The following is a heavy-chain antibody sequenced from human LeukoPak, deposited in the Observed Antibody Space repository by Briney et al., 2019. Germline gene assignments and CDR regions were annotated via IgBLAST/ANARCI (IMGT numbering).Heavy chain of an antibody. CDR1: GGSISSGDYY. CDR3: ARKQWVPYYFDY. J-gene: IGHJ4*02. V-gene: IGHV4-30-4*02. D-gene: IGHD6-19*01. Sequence: SETLSLTCTVSGGSISSGDYYWSWIRQPPGKGLEWIGYIYYSGSTYYNPSLKSRVTISVDTSKNQFSLKLTSVTAADTAVYYCARKQWVPYYFDYWGQGTLVTVSS. CDR2: IYYSGST.